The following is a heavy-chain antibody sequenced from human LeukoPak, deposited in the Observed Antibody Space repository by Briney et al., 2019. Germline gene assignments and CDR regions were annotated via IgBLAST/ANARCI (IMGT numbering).Heavy chain of an antibody. D-gene: IGHD3-22*01. J-gene: IGHJ3*02. Sequence: PSETLSLTCTVSGGSISSYYWSWIRQPAGKGLEWIGRIYTSGSTNYNPSLKSRVTMSVDTSKNQFSLKLSSVTAADTAVYYCARETGFDSSGYYIGDDAFDIWGRGTMVTVSS. V-gene: IGHV4-4*07. CDR1: GGSISSYY. CDR2: IYTSGST. CDR3: ARETGFDSSGYYIGDDAFDI.